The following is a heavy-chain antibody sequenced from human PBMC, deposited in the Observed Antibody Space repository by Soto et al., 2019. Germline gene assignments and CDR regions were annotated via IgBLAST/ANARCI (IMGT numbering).Heavy chain of an antibody. J-gene: IGHJ6*02. V-gene: IGHV3-23*01. Sequence: EVQLLESGGGLVQPGGSLRLSCAASGFTFGTYAMTWVRQAPGKGLEWVSAISGTTGRTEYADSVKGRFTISRDNSKNTLYLRLNSLRAEDTGVDYCAKPGQQQLVRGRGMDVWGQGTTVTVSS. CDR3: AKPGQQQLVRGRGMDV. D-gene: IGHD6-13*01. CDR1: GFTFGTYA. CDR2: ISGTTGRT.